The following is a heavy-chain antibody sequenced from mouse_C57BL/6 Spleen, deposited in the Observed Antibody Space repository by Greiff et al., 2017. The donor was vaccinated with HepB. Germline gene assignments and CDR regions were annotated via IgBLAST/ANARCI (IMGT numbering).Heavy chain of an antibody. V-gene: IGHV14-1*01. CDR3: TTGYYGSSYDFDY. CDR1: GFNIKDYY. J-gene: IGHJ2*01. CDR2: IDPEDGDT. Sequence: VQLKQSGAELVRPGASVKLSCTASGFNIKDYYMHWVKQRPEQGLEWIGRIDPEDGDTEYAPKFQGKATMTADTSSNTAYLQLSSLTSEDTAVYYCTTGYYGSSYDFDYWGQGTTLTVSS. D-gene: IGHD1-1*01.